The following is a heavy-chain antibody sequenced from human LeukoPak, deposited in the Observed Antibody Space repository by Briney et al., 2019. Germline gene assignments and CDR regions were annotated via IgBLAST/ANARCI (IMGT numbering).Heavy chain of an antibody. CDR2: IKQDGSEK. Sequence: GGSLRLSCAASGFTFSSYWMSWVRQAPGKGLEWVANIKQDGSEKCYVDSVKGRFTISRDNAKNSLYLQMNSLRAEDTALYYCASGVLAANYFDYWGQGTLVTVSS. J-gene: IGHJ4*02. V-gene: IGHV3-7*03. D-gene: IGHD2-15*01. CDR1: GFTFSSYW. CDR3: ASGVLAANYFDY.